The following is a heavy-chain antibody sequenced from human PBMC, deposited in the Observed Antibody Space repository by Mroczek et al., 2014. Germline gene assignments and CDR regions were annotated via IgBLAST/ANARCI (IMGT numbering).Heavy chain of an antibody. CDR2: IYYSGST. V-gene: IGHV4-59*01. D-gene: IGHD4-23*01. J-gene: IGHJ6*04. Sequence: QVQLQESGPGLVKPSETLSLTCTVSGGSISSYYWSWIRQPPGKGLEWIGYIYYSGSTNYNPSLKSRVTISVDTSKNQFSLKLSSVTAADTAVYYCARDPAGGMDVWGKGTTVTVSS. CDR3: ARDPAGGMDV. CDR1: GGSISSYY.